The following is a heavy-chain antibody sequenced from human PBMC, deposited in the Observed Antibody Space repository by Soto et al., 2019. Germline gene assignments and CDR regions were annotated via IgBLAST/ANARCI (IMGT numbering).Heavy chain of an antibody. D-gene: IGHD1-7*01. Sequence: APVKVSCEASGYTFTSYDINWVRQATRQGLEWMGWMNPNSGNTGYAQKFQGRVTMTRNTSISTAYMELSSLRSEDTAVYYCARLYNCNYGVNWFDPWGQGTLVTVSS. V-gene: IGHV1-8*01. CDR3: ARLYNCNYGVNWFDP. CDR1: GYTFTSYD. J-gene: IGHJ5*02. CDR2: MNPNSGNT.